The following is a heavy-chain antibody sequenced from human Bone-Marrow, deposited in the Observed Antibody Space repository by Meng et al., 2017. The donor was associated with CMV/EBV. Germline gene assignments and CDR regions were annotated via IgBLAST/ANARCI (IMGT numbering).Heavy chain of an antibody. J-gene: IGHJ4*02. CDR1: GYSFPSYW. D-gene: IGHD6-19*01. CDR2: IYPADSDV. CDR3: ASFHGSGGRPPFY. Sequence: KVSCKGSGYSFPSYWIGWVRQMPGKGLEWMGMIYPADSDVRYSPSFQGQVTISADKSISTAYLQWSSLKASDTAMYYCASFHGSGGRPPFYWGQGTLVTVSS. V-gene: IGHV5-51*01.